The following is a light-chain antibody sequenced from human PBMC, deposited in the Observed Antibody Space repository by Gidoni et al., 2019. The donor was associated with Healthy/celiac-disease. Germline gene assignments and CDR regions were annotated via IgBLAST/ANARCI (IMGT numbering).Light chain of an antibody. CDR2: DDS. J-gene: IGLJ1*01. V-gene: IGLV3-21*02. CDR1: NIGRES. Sequence: SDVLTQPPSGSVAPGQTARINCGGNNIGRESVHWYQQKPGQGPVLVVYDDSDRPSGTPERFSGSNSGNSATLTISRVEAGDEAASYCQVWDSSSDHSGVFGTGTTVTVL. CDR3: QVWDSSSDHSGV.